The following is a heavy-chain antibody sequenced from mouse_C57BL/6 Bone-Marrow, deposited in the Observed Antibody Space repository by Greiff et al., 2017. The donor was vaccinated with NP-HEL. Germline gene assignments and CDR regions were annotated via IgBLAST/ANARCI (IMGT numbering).Heavy chain of an antibody. Sequence: QVQLQHSGAELVRPGTSVKVSCKASGYAFTNYLIEWVKQRPGQGLEWIGVINPGSGGTNYNEKFKGKATLTADKSSSTAYMQLSSLTSKDSAVYFCARGYYGSSPYYAMDYWGQGTSVTVSS. J-gene: IGHJ4*01. V-gene: IGHV1-54*01. CDR2: INPGSGGT. D-gene: IGHD1-1*01. CDR1: GYAFTNYL. CDR3: ARGYYGSSPYYAMDY.